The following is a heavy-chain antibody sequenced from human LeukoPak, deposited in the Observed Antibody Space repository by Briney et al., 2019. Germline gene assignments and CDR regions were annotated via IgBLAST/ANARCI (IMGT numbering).Heavy chain of an antibody. Sequence: GGSLRLSCAASGFTFSSYAMSWVRQAPGKGLEWVSAISGSGGSTYYADSVKGRFTISRDNSKNTLYLQMNSLRAEDTAVYYCAHIKRTGRGVNDAFDIWGQGTMVTVSS. CDR1: GFTFSSYA. V-gene: IGHV3-23*01. CDR3: AHIKRTGRGVNDAFDI. J-gene: IGHJ3*02. CDR2: ISGSGGST. D-gene: IGHD3-10*01.